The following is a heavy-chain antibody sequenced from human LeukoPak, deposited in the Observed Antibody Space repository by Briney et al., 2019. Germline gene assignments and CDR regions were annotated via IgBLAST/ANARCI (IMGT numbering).Heavy chain of an antibody. D-gene: IGHD1-26*01. Sequence: GGSLRLSCAASGFTFSSYGMPWVRQAPGKGLEWVAVISYDGSNKYYADSVKGRFTISRDNSKNTLYLQMNSLRAEDTAVYYCAKDLGSYLSRNWFDPWGQGTLVTVSS. CDR1: GFTFSSYG. V-gene: IGHV3-30*18. J-gene: IGHJ5*02. CDR3: AKDLGSYLSRNWFDP. CDR2: ISYDGSNK.